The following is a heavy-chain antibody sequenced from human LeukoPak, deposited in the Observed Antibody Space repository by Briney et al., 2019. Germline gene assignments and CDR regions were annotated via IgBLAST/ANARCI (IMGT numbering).Heavy chain of an antibody. V-gene: IGHV1-69*05. CDR2: IIPIFGTA. J-gene: IGHJ4*02. CDR3: ARSGSNWSCDS. CDR1: GGTFSSYA. D-gene: IGHD6-13*01. Sequence: SVKVSCKASGGTFSSYAFSWVRQAPGQGLEWMGGIIPIFGTANYAQKFQGRVTITTDESTSTAYMELNSLRSEDTAVYYCARSGSNWSCDSWGQGTLVTVSS.